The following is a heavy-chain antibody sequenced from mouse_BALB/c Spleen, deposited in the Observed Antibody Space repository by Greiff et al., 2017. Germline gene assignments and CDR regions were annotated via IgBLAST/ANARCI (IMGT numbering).Heavy chain of an antibody. CDR1: GFNIKDTY. D-gene: IGHD6-2*01. Sequence: EVMLVESGAELVKPGASVKLSCTASGFNIKDTYMHWVKQRPEQGLEWIGRIDPANGNTKYDPKFQGKATITADTSSNTAYLQLSSLTSEDTAVYYCASSRDYWGQGTTLTVSS. CDR3: ASSRDY. CDR2: IDPANGNT. V-gene: IGHV14-3*02. J-gene: IGHJ2*01.